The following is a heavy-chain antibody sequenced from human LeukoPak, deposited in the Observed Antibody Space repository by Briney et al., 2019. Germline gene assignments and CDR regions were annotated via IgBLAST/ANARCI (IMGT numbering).Heavy chain of an antibody. J-gene: IGHJ4*02. Sequence: SETLSLTCTVSGGSISSYYWSWIRQPPGKGLEWIGYIYYSGSTNYNPSLKSRVTISVDTSKNQFSLKLSSVTAADTAVYYCARVGGEGPLDYWGQGTLVTVSS. V-gene: IGHV4-59*01. CDR2: IYYSGST. CDR3: ARVGGEGPLDY. D-gene: IGHD3-16*01. CDR1: GGSISSYY.